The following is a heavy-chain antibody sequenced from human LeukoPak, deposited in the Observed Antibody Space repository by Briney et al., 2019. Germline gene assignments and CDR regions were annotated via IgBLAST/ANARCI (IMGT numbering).Heavy chain of an antibody. CDR2: IYHSGST. V-gene: IGHV4-30-2*01. D-gene: IGHD3-10*01. J-gene: IGHJ4*02. CDR3: ARDLSPLGSGELG. Sequence: PSETLSLTCTVSGGSISSGGYYWSWIRQPPGKGLEWIGYIYHSGSTYYNPSLKSRVTISVDRSKNQFSLKLSSVTAADTAVYYCARDLSPLGSGELGWGQGTLVTVSS. CDR1: GGSISSGGYY.